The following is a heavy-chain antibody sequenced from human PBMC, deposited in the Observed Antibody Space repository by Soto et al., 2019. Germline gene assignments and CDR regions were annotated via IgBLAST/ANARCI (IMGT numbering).Heavy chain of an antibody. CDR2: RNLNSGNT. V-gene: IGHV1-8*01. Sequence: QVQMVQSGAEVKKPGASVKVSCRASGYSFTSYDVNWVRQATRQGLEWMGWRNLNSGNTAFAQKFQGRVTMTRDTPISTAYMELSGLRSEDTAVYYCARYPYTSYCSDGSCSYDAFDIWGQGTVVTVSS. J-gene: IGHJ3*02. D-gene: IGHD2-15*01. CDR3: ARYPYTSYCSDGSCSYDAFDI. CDR1: GYSFTSYD.